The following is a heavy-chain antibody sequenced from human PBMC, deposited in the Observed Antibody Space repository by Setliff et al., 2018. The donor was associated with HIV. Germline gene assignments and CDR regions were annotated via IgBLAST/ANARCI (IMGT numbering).Heavy chain of an antibody. V-gene: IGHV4-59*01. CDR1: GGSISYYY. CDR3: AQMSISASVYFDY. J-gene: IGHJ4*02. CDR2: IYYTGST. Sequence: SETLSLTCTVSGGSISYYYWNWIRQPPGKGLEWIGYIYYTGSTNYNPSLKSRVTISVDTSKNQFSLKLSSVTAADTAVYFCAQMSISASVYFDYWGQGTLVTVSS. D-gene: IGHD2-21*01.